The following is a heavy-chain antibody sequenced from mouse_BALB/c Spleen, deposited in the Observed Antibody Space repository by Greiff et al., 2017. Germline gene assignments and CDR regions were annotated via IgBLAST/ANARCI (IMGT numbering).Heavy chain of an antibody. CDR1: GFNIKDTY. CDR2: IDPANGNT. CDR3: DRGYYGSRWIAY. J-gene: IGHJ3*01. V-gene: IGHV14-3*02. Sequence: VQLQQSGAELVKPGASVKLSCTASGFNIKDTYMHWVKQRPERGLEWIGRIDPANGNTKYDPKFQGKANITADPSSNTAYLQLSSLTSEDTAVYYCDRGYYGSRWIAYWGQGTLVTVS. D-gene: IGHD1-1*01.